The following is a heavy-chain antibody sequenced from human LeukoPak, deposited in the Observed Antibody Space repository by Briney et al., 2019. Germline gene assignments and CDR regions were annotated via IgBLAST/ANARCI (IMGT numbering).Heavy chain of an antibody. J-gene: IGHJ4*02. CDR3: ARHINYYDSNGFDY. Sequence: GESLKISCKGSGYNFNTCWITWVRQMPGEGLEWMGRIDPSDSYTNYSPSFQGHVTISVDKSISTAYLQWSSLKASDTAMYYCARHINYYDSNGFDYGGQGTLVTVSS. CDR1: GYNFNTCW. V-gene: IGHV5-10-1*01. D-gene: IGHD3-22*01. CDR2: IDPSDSYT.